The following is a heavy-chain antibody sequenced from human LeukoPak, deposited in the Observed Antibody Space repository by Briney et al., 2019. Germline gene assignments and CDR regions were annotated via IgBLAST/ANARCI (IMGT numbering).Heavy chain of an antibody. J-gene: IGHJ4*02. V-gene: IGHV3-23*01. CDR1: GFTFGSYA. Sequence: PGASLRLSRAAAGFTFGSYAMSWLRQAPGKGLEWVSVISGSGGSTYYTDSVKGRFTISRDNSKNTLYLQMNNLRAEDTAIYYCANDGMWIHVWLDYWGQGSLVSVSS. CDR2: ISGSGGST. D-gene: IGHD5-18*01. CDR3: ANDGMWIHVWLDY.